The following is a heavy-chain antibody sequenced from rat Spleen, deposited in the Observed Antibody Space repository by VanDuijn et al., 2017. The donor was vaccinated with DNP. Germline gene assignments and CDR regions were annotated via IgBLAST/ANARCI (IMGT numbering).Heavy chain of an antibody. CDR1: GFTLSNYD. V-gene: IGHV5-7*01. Sequence: EVQLVASGGGLVQPGRSMKLSCAASGFTLSNYDMTWVRQAPKKGLEWVATISYDGSSTYYRDSVKGRFTISRDNAENTVYLQMNSLRSEDTATYYCASWNPIASISTSNYWGQGVMVTVSS. CDR3: ASWNPIASISTSNY. D-gene: IGHD1-2*01. J-gene: IGHJ2*01. CDR2: ISYDGSST.